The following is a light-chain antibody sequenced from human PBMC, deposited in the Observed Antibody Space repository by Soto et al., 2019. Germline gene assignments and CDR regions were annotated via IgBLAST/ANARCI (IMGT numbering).Light chain of an antibody. CDR3: QSYDSSNHVV. Sequence: FMLTQPHSVSESPGKTVTISCTRSSGSLASNYVQWYQQRPGSAPTTVIYEDNQRPSGVPDRFSGSIDSSSNSASLTISGLKTEDEADYYCQSYDSSNHVVFGGGTKVTVL. V-gene: IGLV6-57*04. CDR1: SGSLASNY. CDR2: EDN. J-gene: IGLJ2*01.